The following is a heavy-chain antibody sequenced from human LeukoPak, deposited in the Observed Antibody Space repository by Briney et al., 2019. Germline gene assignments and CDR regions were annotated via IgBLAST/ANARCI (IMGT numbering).Heavy chain of an antibody. CDR3: ARLLDTAMVILDH. V-gene: IGHV1-18*01. CDR1: GYTFTSYG. Sequence: ASVKVACKASGYTFTSYGINWVRQAPGQGLEWMGWISAYNANTNYAQKFLGRVTMTTDTSTTTAYMELRSLRSDDTAVYYCARLLDTAMVILDHWGQGTPVTVSS. CDR2: ISAYNANT. D-gene: IGHD5-18*01. J-gene: IGHJ4*02.